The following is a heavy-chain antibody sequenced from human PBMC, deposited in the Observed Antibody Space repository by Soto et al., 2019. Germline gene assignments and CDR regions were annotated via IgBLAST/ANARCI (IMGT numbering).Heavy chain of an antibody. J-gene: IGHJ4*02. D-gene: IGHD3-10*01. V-gene: IGHV4-34*01. CDR1: GGSFSGYY. CDR2: INHSGST. Sequence: KASETLSLTCAVYGGSFSGYYWSWIRQPPGKGLEWLGEINHSGSTNYNPSLKSRVTISVDTSKNQFSLKLSSVTAADTAVYYCAREGSITMVRGVIITPYYFDYWGQGTLVTVSS. CDR3: AREGSITMVRGVIITPYYFDY.